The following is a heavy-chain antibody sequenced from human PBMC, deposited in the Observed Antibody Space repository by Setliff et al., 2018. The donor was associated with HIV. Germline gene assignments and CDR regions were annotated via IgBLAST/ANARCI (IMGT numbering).Heavy chain of an antibody. CDR1: GYTLTSSG. Sequence: GASVKVSCKASGYTLTSSGITWVRQAPGQGLEWMGWIGTYNGDTNYAQKFQGRVTMTTDTSTSTAYMELRSLISDDTAVYYCAREGLWFGDRGYYMDVWGTGTAVTVSS. D-gene: IGHD3-10*01. V-gene: IGHV1-18*01. CDR2: IGTYNGDT. J-gene: IGHJ6*03. CDR3: AREGLWFGDRGYYMDV.